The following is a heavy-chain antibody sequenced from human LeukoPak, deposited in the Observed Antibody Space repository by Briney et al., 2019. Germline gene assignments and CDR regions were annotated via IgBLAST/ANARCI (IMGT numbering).Heavy chain of an antibody. CDR3: ARHRRNSNYLTTVTSIDY. CDR1: GYSISSGYY. J-gene: IGHJ4*02. CDR2: IYYAGST. Sequence: SETLSLTCAVSGYSISSGYYWGWIRQPPGKGLEWIGSIYYAGSTYYSPALKSRVTISVDTSKNQFSLKLTSVSAADTAVYYCARHRRNSNYLTTVTSIDYWGQGTLVIVSS. V-gene: IGHV4-38-2*01. D-gene: IGHD4-17*01.